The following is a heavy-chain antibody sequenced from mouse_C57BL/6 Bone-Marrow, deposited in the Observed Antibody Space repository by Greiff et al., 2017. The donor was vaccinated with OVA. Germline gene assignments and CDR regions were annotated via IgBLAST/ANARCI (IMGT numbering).Heavy chain of an antibody. CDR3: ARGPFYYAMDY. Sequence: LVESGASVKISCKASGYSFTGYYMNWVKQSPEKSLEWIGEINPSTGGTTYNQKFKAKATLTVDKSSSTAYMQLKSLTSEDSAVYYCARGPFYYAMDYWGQGTSVTVSS. CDR1: GYSFTGYY. J-gene: IGHJ4*01. V-gene: IGHV1-42*01. CDR2: INPSTGGT.